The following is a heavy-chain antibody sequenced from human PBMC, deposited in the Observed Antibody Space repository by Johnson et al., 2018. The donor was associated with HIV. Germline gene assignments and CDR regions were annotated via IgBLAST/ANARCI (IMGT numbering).Heavy chain of an antibody. CDR1: GLNFSDYG. Sequence: QVQLVESGGGVVQPGMFVTLSCAASGLNFSDYGMHWVRQAPGKGLEWVAVISFDGSTYYADSVKGRFTISRDNSKNTLYLQMNSLRAEDTAVYYCAKEVTTEFVRAFDIWGHGTLVTVSS. D-gene: IGHD4-17*01. CDR3: AKEVTTEFVRAFDI. V-gene: IGHV3-30-3*01. J-gene: IGHJ3*02. CDR2: ISFDGST.